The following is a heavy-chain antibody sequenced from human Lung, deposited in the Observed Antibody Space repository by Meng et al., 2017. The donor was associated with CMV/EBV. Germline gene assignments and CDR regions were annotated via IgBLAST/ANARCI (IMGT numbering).Heavy chain of an antibody. CDR2: TYYRSKWYH. CDR3: ARGINGGCGD. CDR1: GAISSSNSAA. D-gene: IGHD4-23*01. V-gene: IGHV6-1*01. Sequence: QVQLQQSGPGLVKPSQTRSLTRALAGAISSSNSAAWHWIRQSPSRGLEWLGRTYYRSKWYHEYAVSVKSRITISPDTPKNQFSLQLNSMTPEDTAVYYCARGINGGCGDWGQGTLVTVSS. J-gene: IGHJ4*02.